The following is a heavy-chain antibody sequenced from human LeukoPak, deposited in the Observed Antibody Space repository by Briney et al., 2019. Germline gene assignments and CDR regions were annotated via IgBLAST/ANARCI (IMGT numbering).Heavy chain of an antibody. V-gene: IGHV4-31*03. CDR3: ARAVKQVVVRFDY. J-gene: IGHJ4*02. D-gene: IGHD2-15*01. Sequence: SQTLSLTCTVSGGAITNDGYYWTWIRQHPGKGLEWIAYIYVTGSTYYNPSLQSRVTMSLDTSMNQFSLELKSVTAADTAVYYCARAVKQVVVRFDYWGQGTLVTVSS. CDR1: GGAITNDGYY. CDR2: IYVTGST.